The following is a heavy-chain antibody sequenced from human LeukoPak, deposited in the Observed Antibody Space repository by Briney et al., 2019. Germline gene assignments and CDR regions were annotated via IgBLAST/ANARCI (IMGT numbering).Heavy chain of an antibody. Sequence: PGGSLKISCKGSGYSFTNYWIGWVRQMPGKGLEWMGIISPDGSDTRYSPSFQGQVTISADKSITTAYLQWSSLKASDTAMYYCARLTSSWSFDYWGQGTLVTVSS. CDR1: GYSFTNYW. CDR3: ARLTSSWSFDY. V-gene: IGHV5-51*01. D-gene: IGHD6-13*01. CDR2: ISPDGSDT. J-gene: IGHJ4*02.